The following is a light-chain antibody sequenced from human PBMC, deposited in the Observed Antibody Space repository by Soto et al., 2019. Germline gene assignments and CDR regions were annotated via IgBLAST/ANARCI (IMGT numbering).Light chain of an antibody. CDR2: DAS. V-gene: IGKV3-11*01. CDR1: QSVSIY. Sequence: EIVLTQSPATLSLSPGERATLSCRASQSVSIYLAWYQQKSGQAPRLLIYDASNRATGIPARFSGSGSGTDFTLTISSLEPEDFAVYYCQQRSNWLTFGGGTKMEIK. J-gene: IGKJ4*01. CDR3: QQRSNWLT.